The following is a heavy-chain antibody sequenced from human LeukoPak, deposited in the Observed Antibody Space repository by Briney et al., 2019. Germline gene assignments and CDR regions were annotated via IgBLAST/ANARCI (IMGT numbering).Heavy chain of an antibody. CDR2: INPNGGGT. D-gene: IGHD3-16*01. J-gene: IGHJ3*02. Sequence: GASVKVSCKASGYTFSDYYIHWVRQAPGQGLEWMGWINPNGGGTHYAQQFLGRVTMTRDTSISTAYMELSRLRSDDTAVYYCARATGTWGHDGFDIWGQGTMVTVSS. V-gene: IGHV1-2*02. CDR1: GYTFSDYY. CDR3: ARATGTWGHDGFDI.